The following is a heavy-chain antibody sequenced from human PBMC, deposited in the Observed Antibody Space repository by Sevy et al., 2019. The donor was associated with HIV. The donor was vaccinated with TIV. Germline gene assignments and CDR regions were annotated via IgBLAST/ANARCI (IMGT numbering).Heavy chain of an antibody. J-gene: IGHJ6*02. CDR3: ARAHYFGGWYVTGYYYGMDV. CDR2: ISAYNGNT. CDR1: GYTFTSYG. D-gene: IGHD6-19*01. V-gene: IGHV1-18*01. Sequence: ASVKVSCKASGYTFTSYGISWVRQAPGQGLEWMGWISAYNGNTNYAQKLQGRVTMTTDTSTSTAYMELRSLRSDDTAVYYCARAHYFGGWYVTGYYYGMDVWGQGTTVTVSS.